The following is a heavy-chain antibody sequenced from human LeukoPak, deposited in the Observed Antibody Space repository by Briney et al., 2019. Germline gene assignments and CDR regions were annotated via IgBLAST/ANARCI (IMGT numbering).Heavy chain of an antibody. J-gene: IGHJ4*02. CDR3: AKADWNDAYFDY. V-gene: IGHV3-9*01. CDR1: GFTFDDYA. Sequence: GRSLRLSCAASGFTFDDYAMHWVRQAPGKGLEWVSGISGNSGSIGYADSVKGRFTISRDNAKNSLYLQMNSLRAEDTALYYCAKADWNDAYFDYWGQGTLVTVSS. D-gene: IGHD1-1*01. CDR2: ISGNSGSI.